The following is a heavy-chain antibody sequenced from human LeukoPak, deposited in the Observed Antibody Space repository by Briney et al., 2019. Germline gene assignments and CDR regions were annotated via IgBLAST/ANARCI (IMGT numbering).Heavy chain of an antibody. V-gene: IGHV4-4*07. Sequence: SQTLSLTCTVSGGSISTYYWSWIRQPAGKGLEWIGCIYSSGSTNYNPSLKSRVTMSIATSKNQFSLKLSSVTAADTAVYYCAREDLYTYGRIDIWGLGTMVTVSS. CDR1: GGSISTYY. D-gene: IGHD5-18*01. CDR3: AREDLYTYGRIDI. CDR2: IYSSGST. J-gene: IGHJ3*02.